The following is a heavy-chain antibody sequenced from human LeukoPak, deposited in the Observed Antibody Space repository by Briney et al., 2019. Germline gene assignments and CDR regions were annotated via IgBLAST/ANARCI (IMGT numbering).Heavy chain of an antibody. J-gene: IGHJ5*02. Sequence: SETLSLTCTVSGGSISSSSYYWGWIRQPPGKGLEWIGSISYGGSTYYNPSLKTRVTISGDTPKNQFSLTLSSVTAADTAVYYCARRSSGDAGGGRWFDPWGQGTLVIVSS. V-gene: IGHV4-39*01. CDR3: ARRSSGDAGGGRWFDP. D-gene: IGHD6-19*01. CDR2: ISYGGST. CDR1: GGSISSSSYY.